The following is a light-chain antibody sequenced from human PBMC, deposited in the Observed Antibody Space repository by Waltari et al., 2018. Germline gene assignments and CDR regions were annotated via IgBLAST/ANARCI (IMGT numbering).Light chain of an antibody. J-gene: IGLJ2*01. Sequence: QSALTQPPSASGSPGQAVTISCNGTSSDVGGYNYVSCYQQHPGKVPKLMIYEVTKRPSGVPDRFSGSKSGNTASLTVSGLQAEDESDYYCSSYTDSNKLIFCGGTQLTVL. V-gene: IGLV2-8*01. CDR3: SSYTDSNKLI. CDR1: SSDVGGYNY. CDR2: EVT.